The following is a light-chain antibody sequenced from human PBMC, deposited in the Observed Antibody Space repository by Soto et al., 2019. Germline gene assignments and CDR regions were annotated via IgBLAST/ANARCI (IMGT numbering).Light chain of an antibody. V-gene: IGKV3D-15*01. CDR2: GAS. CDR3: QQYGSSGT. CDR1: QSVSSN. J-gene: IGKJ1*01. Sequence: EILLTQSPATLSLSPGERATLSCRASQSVSSNLAWYQQKPGQAPRLLIYGASSRATGIPARFSGSVSGTEFTLTISYLQTIVLAVYYCQQYGSSGTFGQGTELGI.